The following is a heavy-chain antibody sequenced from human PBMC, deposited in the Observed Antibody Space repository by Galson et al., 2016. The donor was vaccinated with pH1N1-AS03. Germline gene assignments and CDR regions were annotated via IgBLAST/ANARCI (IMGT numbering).Heavy chain of an antibody. J-gene: IGHJ6*02. CDR2: IYYTGTT. Sequence: ETLSLTCTVSGDSVSSGNYQWSWLRQSPGKELEWIGYIYYTGTTDYNSSLQSRVSLSVDTSKNQLSLRLTSVSAVDTAVYYCARFHSSWTFYYGLDVWGQGTTVTVSS. D-gene: IGHD6-13*01. CDR3: ARFHSSWTFYYGLDV. CDR1: GDSVSSGNYQ. V-gene: IGHV4-61*01.